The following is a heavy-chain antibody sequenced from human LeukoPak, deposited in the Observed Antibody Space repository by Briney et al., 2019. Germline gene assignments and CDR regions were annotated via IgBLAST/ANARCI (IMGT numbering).Heavy chain of an antibody. Sequence: SETLSLTCTVSGGYISSYYWSWIRQPPGKGLEWIAYIYYSGSTKYNASLKSRVTMPVDTSKNQFSLKLSSVTAADTAVYYCARMVRGVIDAFEIWGQGTMVSVSS. CDR2: IYYSGST. J-gene: IGHJ3*02. CDR1: GGYISSYY. CDR3: ARMVRGVIDAFEI. D-gene: IGHD3-10*01. V-gene: IGHV4-59*01.